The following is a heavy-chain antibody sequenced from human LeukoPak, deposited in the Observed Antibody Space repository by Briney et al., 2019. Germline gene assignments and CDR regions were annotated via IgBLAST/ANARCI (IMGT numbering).Heavy chain of an antibody. CDR1: GFTFSSYS. D-gene: IGHD2-2*01. V-gene: IGHV3-48*01. Sequence: PGRSLRLSCTASGFTFSSYSMNWVRQGPGKGLEWVSYISSSISTIYYADSVKGRFTISRDNAKNSLYLQMNSLRAEDTAVYYCATGYCSSTSCFRWGQGTLVTVSS. J-gene: IGHJ4*02. CDR3: ATGYCSSTSCFR. CDR2: ISSSISTI.